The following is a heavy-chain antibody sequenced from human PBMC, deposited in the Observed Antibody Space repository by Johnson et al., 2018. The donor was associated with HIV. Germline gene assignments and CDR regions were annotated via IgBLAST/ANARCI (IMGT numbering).Heavy chain of an antibody. V-gene: IGHV3-30-3*01. Sequence: QVQLVESGGGVVQPGRSLRLSCAASGFTFSSYAMHWVRQAPGKGLAWVAVISYDGSNKYYADSVKGRFTSSRDNAKSSLYLQVNSLRAEDTAMYFCARDLMDSSDYPPDAFDIWGQGTMVTVSS. J-gene: IGHJ3*02. CDR2: ISYDGSNK. D-gene: IGHD3-22*01. CDR3: ARDLMDSSDYPPDAFDI. CDR1: GFTFSSYA.